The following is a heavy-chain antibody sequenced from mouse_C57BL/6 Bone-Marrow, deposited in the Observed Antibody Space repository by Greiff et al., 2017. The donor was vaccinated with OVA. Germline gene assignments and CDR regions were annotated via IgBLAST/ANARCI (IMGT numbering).Heavy chain of an antibody. CDR3: ARGDSYYGNSFYAMDY. CDR1: DYTFTDYY. D-gene: IGHD2-1*01. Sequence: QVQLQQSGAELARPGASVKLSCKASDYTFTDYYINWVKQRTGQGLEWIGEIYPGGGNTYYNEKFKGKATLTADKSSSTAYMQLSSLTSEDSAVYFCARGDSYYGNSFYAMDYWGQGTSVTVSS. V-gene: IGHV1-77*01. J-gene: IGHJ4*01. CDR2: IYPGGGNT.